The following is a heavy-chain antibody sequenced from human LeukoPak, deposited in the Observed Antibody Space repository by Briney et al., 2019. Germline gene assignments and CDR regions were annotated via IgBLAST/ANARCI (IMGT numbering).Heavy chain of an antibody. J-gene: IGHJ6*03. V-gene: IGHV1-18*01. CDR2: ISAYNGNT. D-gene: IGHD6-19*01. CDR3: ARDLSTYSGWYADFYYYYYMDV. Sequence: GASVKVSCKASGYTFTSYGISWMRQAPGPGLEWMGLISAYNGNTNYAQKLQGRVTMTTDTSTSTDYMELRSLRSDDTAVYYCARDLSTYSGWYADFYYYYYMDVWGKGTTVTVSS. CDR1: GYTFTSYG.